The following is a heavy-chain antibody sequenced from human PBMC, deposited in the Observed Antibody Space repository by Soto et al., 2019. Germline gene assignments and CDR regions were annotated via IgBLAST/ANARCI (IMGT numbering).Heavy chain of an antibody. V-gene: IGHV4-34*01. D-gene: IGHD2-15*01. CDR1: GGSFSGYY. CDR2: INHSGST. Sequence: PSETLSLTCAVYGGSFSGYYWSWIRQPPGKGLEWIGEINHSGSTNYNPSLKSRVTISVDTSRNQFSLKLSSVTAADTAVYYCASRSRRSCSGGSCYREDYYYYYMDVWGKGTTVTVSS. J-gene: IGHJ6*03. CDR3: ASRSRRSCSGGSCYREDYYYYYMDV.